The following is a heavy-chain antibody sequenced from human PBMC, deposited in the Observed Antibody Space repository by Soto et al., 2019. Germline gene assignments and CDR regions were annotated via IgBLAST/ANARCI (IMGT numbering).Heavy chain of an antibody. V-gene: IGHV1-3*01. D-gene: IGHD1-26*01. J-gene: IGHJ4*02. CDR2: INAGNGNT. CDR3: ARDGVGATTFFGFLDY. CDR1: GYTFTSYA. Sequence: ASVKVSCKASGYTFTSYAMHWVRQAPGQRLEWMGWINAGNGNTKYSQKFQGRVTITRDTSASTAYMELSSLRSEDTAVYYCARDGVGATTFFGFLDYWGQGTLVTVSS.